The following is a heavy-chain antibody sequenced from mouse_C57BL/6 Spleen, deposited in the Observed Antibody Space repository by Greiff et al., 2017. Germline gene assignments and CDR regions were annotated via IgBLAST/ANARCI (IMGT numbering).Heavy chain of an antibody. CDR3: TTGTTDAWFAY. CDR1: GFNIKDDY. V-gene: IGHV14-4*01. J-gene: IGHJ3*01. D-gene: IGHD1-1*01. CDR2: IDPENGDT. Sequence: EVKLQQSGAELVRPGASVKLSCTASGFNIKDDYMHWVKQRPEQGLEWIGWIDPENGDTEYASKFQGKATITADTSSNTAYLQLSSLTSEDTAVYYCTTGTTDAWFAYWGQGTLVTVSA.